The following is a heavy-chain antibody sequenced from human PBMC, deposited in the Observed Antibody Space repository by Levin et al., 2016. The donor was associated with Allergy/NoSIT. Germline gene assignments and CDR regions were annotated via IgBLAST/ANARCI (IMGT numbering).Heavy chain of an antibody. D-gene: IGHD6-6*01. CDR2: IATDGSYK. J-gene: IGHJ4*02. CDR3: ASEYGSSTFDS. Sequence: GGSLRLSCAASKVTFSIYTMHWVRQAPGKGLEWVTGIATDGSYKSFAEAVKGRFTISRDNSKNMLYLQMDSLTAEDTAVYYCASEYGSSTFDSWGQGTLVTVSS. V-gene: IGHV3-30*04. CDR1: KVTFSIYT.